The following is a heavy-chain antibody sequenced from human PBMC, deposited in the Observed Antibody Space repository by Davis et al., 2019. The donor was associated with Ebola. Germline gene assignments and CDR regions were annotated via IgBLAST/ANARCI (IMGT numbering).Heavy chain of an antibody. CDR3: ARDATTVTTIWFDP. V-gene: IGHV1-18*01. CDR1: RYTFRGYA. D-gene: IGHD4-17*01. CDR2: INVYNGHT. J-gene: IGHJ5*02. Sequence: AASVKVSCKTSRYTFRGYAFSWVRQAPAQGLEWIGRINVYNGHTNYAQNFQGRVTVSTDTSTSIAYMELRSLRSDDTALYYCARDATTVTTIWFDPWGQGTLVTVSS.